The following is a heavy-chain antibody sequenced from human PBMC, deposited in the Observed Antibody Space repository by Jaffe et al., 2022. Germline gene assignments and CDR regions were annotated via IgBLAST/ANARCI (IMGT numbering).Heavy chain of an antibody. J-gene: IGHJ4*02. CDR1: GFTFSSYW. D-gene: IGHD3-16*02. CDR2: IKQDGSEK. V-gene: IGHV3-7*01. Sequence: EVQLVESGGGLVQPGGSLRLSCAASGFTFSSYWMSWVRQAPGKGLEWVANIKQDGSEKYYVDSVKGRFTISRDNAKNSLYLQMNSLRAEDTAVYYCARDLGEAYDYIWGSYRYTGSCVDYWGQGTLVTVSS. CDR3: ARDLGEAYDYIWGSYRYTGSCVDY.